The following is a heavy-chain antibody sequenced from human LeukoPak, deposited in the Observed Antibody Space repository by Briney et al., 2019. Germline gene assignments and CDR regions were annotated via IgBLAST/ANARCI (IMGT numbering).Heavy chain of an antibody. CDR1: GDSISSGNYY. CDR3: AREIKSYYYYGMDV. J-gene: IGHJ6*02. V-gene: IGHV4-30-4*08. Sequence: SQTLSLTCTVSGDSISSGNYYWSWIRQHPGKGLEWIGYIYYSGSTYYNPSLKSRVTISVDTSKNQFSLKLSSVTAADTAVYYCAREIKSYYYYGMDVWGQGTTVTVSS. CDR2: IYYSGST.